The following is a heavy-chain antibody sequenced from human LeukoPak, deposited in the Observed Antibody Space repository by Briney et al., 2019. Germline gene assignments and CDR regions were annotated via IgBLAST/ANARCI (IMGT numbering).Heavy chain of an antibody. CDR1: GYTFTNYD. D-gene: IGHD3-3*01. CDR3: TREGDFWGLHI. V-gene: IGHV1-8*03. CDR2: MNPNSGNT. J-gene: IGHJ3*02. Sequence: ASVKVSCKASGYTFTNYDINWVRQATGQGLEWLGWMNPNSGNTGYAPKFQGRVTLTSDTSINTAYMELSSLRSEDTAIYYCTREGDFWGLHIWGQGPMVTVSS.